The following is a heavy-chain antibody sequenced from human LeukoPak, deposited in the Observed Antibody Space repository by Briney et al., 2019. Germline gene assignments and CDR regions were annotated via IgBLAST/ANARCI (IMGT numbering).Heavy chain of an antibody. CDR3: ARGYCSSTSCRRDFDY. CDR2: IRYDGSNK. CDR1: GFTFSSYG. J-gene: IGHJ4*02. Sequence: PGGSLRLSCAASGFTFSSYGMHWVRQAPGKGLEWVAFIRYDGSNKYYADSVKGRFTISRDNSKNTLYLQMNSLRVEDTAVYYCARGYCSSTSCRRDFDYWGQGTLVTVSS. V-gene: IGHV3-30*02. D-gene: IGHD2-2*01.